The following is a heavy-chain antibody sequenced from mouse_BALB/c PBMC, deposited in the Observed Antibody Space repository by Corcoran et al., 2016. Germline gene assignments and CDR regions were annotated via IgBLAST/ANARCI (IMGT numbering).Heavy chain of an antibody. Sequence: EVQLQQFGAEVVKPGASVKISCKASGYTFTDYNMDWVKQSHGKSLEWIGDFNPNYDSTTYNQKFKGKATLTVDKSSSTAYMELRSLTSEDTAVYYWARREGNYPAWFAYWGQGTLVTVSA. CDR2: FNPNYDST. CDR1: GYTFTDYN. D-gene: IGHD2-1*01. J-gene: IGHJ3*01. CDR3: ARREGNYPAWFAY. V-gene: IGHV1-18*01.